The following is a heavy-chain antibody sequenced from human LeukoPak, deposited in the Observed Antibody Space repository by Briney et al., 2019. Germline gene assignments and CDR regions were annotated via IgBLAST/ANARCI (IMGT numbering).Heavy chain of an antibody. CDR2: INHGVST. CDR1: IGSFSGYY. J-gene: IGHJ4*02. D-gene: IGHD3-22*01. CDR3: ARGSNYYDRSGYYSQYYFDY. Sequence: SETLSLTCAVYIGSFSGYYWSWIRQPPGKGLEWIGEINHGVSTHYNPSLKSRVTISLDTSKNQFSLKLSSVTAADTAVYYCARGSNYYDRSGYYSQYYFDYWGQGTLVTVSS. V-gene: IGHV4-34*01.